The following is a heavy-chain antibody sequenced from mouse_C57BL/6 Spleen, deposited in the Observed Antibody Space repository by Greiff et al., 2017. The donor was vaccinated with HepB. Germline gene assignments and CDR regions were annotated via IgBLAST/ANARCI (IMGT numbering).Heavy chain of an antibody. V-gene: IGHV3-6*01. Sequence: EVQLVESGPGLVKPSQSLSLTCSVTGYSITSGYYWNWIRQFPGNKLEWMGYISYDGSNNYNPSLKNRISITRDTSKNQFFLKLNSVTTEDTATYYCARDGSSYGADYWGQGTTLTVSS. CDR1: GYSITSGYY. CDR2: ISYDGSN. CDR3: ARDGSSYGADY. J-gene: IGHJ2*01. D-gene: IGHD1-1*01.